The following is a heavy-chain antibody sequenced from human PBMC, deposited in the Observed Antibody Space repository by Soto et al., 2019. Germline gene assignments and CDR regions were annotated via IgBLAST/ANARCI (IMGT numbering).Heavy chain of an antibody. CDR1: GYTFTSYG. J-gene: IGHJ6*02. D-gene: IGHD2-2*01. CDR2: ISAYNGNT. Sequence: GASVKVSCKASGYTFTSYGISWVRQAPGQGLEWMGWISAYNGNTKYSQKLQGRVTMTTDTSTSTAYMELSSLRSEDTAVYYCARGANIVVVPAALAGMDVWGQGTTVTVSS. CDR3: ARGANIVVVPAALAGMDV. V-gene: IGHV1-18*04.